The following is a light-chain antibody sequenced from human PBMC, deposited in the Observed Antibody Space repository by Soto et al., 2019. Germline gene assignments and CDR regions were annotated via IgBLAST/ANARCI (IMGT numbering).Light chain of an antibody. Sequence: DIQMTQSPSTLSASVGDRVTITCRASQYIHNYLAWYQQKPGEAPKLLNYEAAKLESVVPTRLSGSGTGTELTLIISSLQPDDFATYYCQQSNNYPWTFGQGTRVEI. CDR1: QYIHNY. CDR2: EAA. J-gene: IGKJ1*01. V-gene: IGKV1-5*03. CDR3: QQSNNYPWT.